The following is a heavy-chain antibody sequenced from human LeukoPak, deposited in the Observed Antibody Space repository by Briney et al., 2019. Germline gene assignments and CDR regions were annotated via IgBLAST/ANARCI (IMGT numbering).Heavy chain of an antibody. CDR2: IIPIFGTA. J-gene: IGHJ4*02. Sequence: SVKVSCKASGGTFSSYAISWVRQAPGQGLEWMGGIIPIFGTANYAQKFQGRVTITADESTSTAYMELSSLRSEDTAVYYCARLDLLYSSSWYAFDYWGQGTLVTVSS. CDR3: ARLDLLYSSSWYAFDY. V-gene: IGHV1-69*13. CDR1: GGTFSSYA. D-gene: IGHD6-13*01.